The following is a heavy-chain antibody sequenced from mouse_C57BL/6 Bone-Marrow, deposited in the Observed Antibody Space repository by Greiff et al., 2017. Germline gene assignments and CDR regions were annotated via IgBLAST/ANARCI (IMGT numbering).Heavy chain of an antibody. D-gene: IGHD1-1*01. Sequence: QVQLKESGPGLVAPSHSLSITCTASGFTLTSYGVSWVRQPPGKGLEWLGVIWGDGGTNYHSAPISRLSTSKDNSKRQVYIKLKKLRTEDTATYYCDKPGYYGSRGDAMDYWGQGTSVTVSS. CDR3: DKPGYYGSRGDAMDY. CDR1: GFTLTSYG. V-gene: IGHV2-3*01. J-gene: IGHJ4*01. CDR2: IWGDGGT.